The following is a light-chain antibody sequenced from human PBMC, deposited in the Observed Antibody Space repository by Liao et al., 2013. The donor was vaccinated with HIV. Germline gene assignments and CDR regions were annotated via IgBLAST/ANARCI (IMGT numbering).Light chain of an antibody. Sequence: SYELTQPPSVSVAPGKTARITCGGNNIGSKSVHWYQQKPGQAPVLVIYYDSDRPSGIPERFSGSNSGNTATLTISRVEAGDEADYYCHIWDSSSDPLWVFGGGTSLTVL. CDR2: YDS. CDR1: NIGSKS. CDR3: HIWDSSSDPLWV. J-gene: IGLJ3*02. V-gene: IGLV3-21*04.